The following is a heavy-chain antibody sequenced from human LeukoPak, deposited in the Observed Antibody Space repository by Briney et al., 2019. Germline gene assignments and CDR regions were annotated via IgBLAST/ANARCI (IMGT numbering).Heavy chain of an antibody. Sequence: GASVKVSCKASGGTFSSYAISWVRQAPGQGLEWMGGIIPIFGTANYAQKFQGRVTITADESTGTAYMELSSLRSEDTAVYYCARDLGGGDRELTNYWGQGTLVTVSS. J-gene: IGHJ4*02. D-gene: IGHD2-21*02. CDR3: ARDLGGGDRELTNY. V-gene: IGHV1-69*13. CDR2: IIPIFGTA. CDR1: GGTFSSYA.